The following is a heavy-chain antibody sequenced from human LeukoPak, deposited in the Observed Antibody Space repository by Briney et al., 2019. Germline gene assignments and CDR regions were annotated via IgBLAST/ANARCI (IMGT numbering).Heavy chain of an antibody. CDR2: ISSSSSYI. V-gene: IGHV3-21*01. D-gene: IGHD3-22*01. J-gene: IGHJ4*02. CDR3: ARDASSGMTYYYDSSSY. Sequence: PGGSLRLSCAASGFTFSSYSMNWVRQAPGKGLEWVSSISSSSSYIYYADSVKGRFTISRDNAKNSLYLQMNSLRAEDTAVYYCARDASSGMTYYYDSSSYWGQGTLVTVSS. CDR1: GFTFSSYS.